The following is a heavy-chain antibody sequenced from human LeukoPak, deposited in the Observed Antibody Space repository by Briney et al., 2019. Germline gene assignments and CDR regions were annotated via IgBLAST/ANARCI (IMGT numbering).Heavy chain of an antibody. CDR3: ARGKEMTRTSGYYSFDF. D-gene: IGHD3-9*01. CDR2: VSDTGRA. V-gene: IGHV4-4*07. Sequence: SETLSLTCTVSIGSLNSYFWTWVRQPAGKGLEWIGRVSDTGRAYYNPSLESQVTISLDTSKNQFSLKVTSVTAADTAVYYCARGKEMTRTSGYYSFDFWGQGTLVSVSS. CDR1: IGSLNSYF. J-gene: IGHJ4*02.